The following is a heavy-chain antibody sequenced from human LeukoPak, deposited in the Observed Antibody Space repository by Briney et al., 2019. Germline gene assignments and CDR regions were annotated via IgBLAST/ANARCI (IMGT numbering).Heavy chain of an antibody. J-gene: IGHJ4*02. Sequence: GGSLRLSCAASGFTFSSYWMHWVRQAPGKGLVWVSRINSDGSSTSYADSVKGRFTISRDNAKNTLYLQMSSLRAEDTAVYYCARDRRIAAAGLGVAHPFDYWGQGTLVTVSS. CDR2: INSDGSST. V-gene: IGHV3-74*01. CDR3: ARDRRIAAAGLGVAHPFDY. D-gene: IGHD6-13*01. CDR1: GFTFSSYW.